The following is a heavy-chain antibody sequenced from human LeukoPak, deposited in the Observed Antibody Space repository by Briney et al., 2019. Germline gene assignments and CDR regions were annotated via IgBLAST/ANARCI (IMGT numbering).Heavy chain of an antibody. CDR3: ARSDSSGYYFEPVDY. J-gene: IGHJ4*02. Sequence: GASVKVSCKASGYTFTSYYMHWVRQAPGQGLEWMGIINPSGGSTSYAETFKGRVTITRDTSTSTVYMELSSLRSEDTAVYYCARSDSSGYYFEPVDYWGQGTLVTVSS. CDR1: GYTFTSYY. CDR2: INPSGGST. D-gene: IGHD3-22*01. V-gene: IGHV1-46*01.